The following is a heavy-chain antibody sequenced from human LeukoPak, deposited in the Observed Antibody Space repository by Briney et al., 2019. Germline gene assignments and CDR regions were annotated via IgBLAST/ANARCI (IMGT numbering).Heavy chain of an antibody. CDR2: INPNSGGT. CDR1: GYTFTGYY. Sequence: GASVKVSCKASGYTFTGYYMHWVRQAPGQGLEWMGWINPNSGGTNYAQKFQGRVTMTRDTSISTAYMELSRLRSDDTAVYYCARAGRRLVPAVMRNDAFDIWGQGTMVNVSS. D-gene: IGHD2-2*01. V-gene: IGHV1-2*02. J-gene: IGHJ3*02. CDR3: ARAGRRLVPAVMRNDAFDI.